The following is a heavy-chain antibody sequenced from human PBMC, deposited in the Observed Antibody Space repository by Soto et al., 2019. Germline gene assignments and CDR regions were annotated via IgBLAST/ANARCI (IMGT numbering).Heavy chain of an antibody. Sequence: SETLSLTCTVSGDSISAYSWSWVRQPPGKGLEWIGNIHYNGNTKYNPSLKSRVSMSVDTSKNQFSLRLISVTAADTAKFFWAREGKLGRWLQPLDFWGQGTLVTVSS. CDR3: AREGKLGRWLQPLDF. D-gene: IGHD5-12*01. CDR1: GDSISAYS. V-gene: IGHV4-59*01. J-gene: IGHJ4*02. CDR2: IHYNGNT.